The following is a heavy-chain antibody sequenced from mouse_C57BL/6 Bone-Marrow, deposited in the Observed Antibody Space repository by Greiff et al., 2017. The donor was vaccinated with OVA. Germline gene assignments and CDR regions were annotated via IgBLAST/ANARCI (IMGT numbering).Heavy chain of an antibody. J-gene: IGHJ2*01. CDR3: ASDYDGGGFDY. V-gene: IGHV5-2*01. CDR2: INSDGGST. Sequence: DVKLVESGGGLVQPGESLKLSCESNEYEFPSHDMSWVRKTPEKRLELVAAINSDGGSTYYPDTMERRFIISRDNTKKTLYLQMSSLRSEDTALYYCASDYDGGGFDYWGQGTTLTVSS. CDR1: EYEFPSHD. D-gene: IGHD2-4*01.